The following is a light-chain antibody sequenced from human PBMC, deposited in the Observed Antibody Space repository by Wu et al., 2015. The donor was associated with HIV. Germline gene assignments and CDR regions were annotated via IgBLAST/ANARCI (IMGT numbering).Light chain of an antibody. Sequence: DIQMTQSPSTLSASVGDRVTITCRASESLNSRLAWYQQKPGKAPQLLIYWSSTLESGVPSRFSGSGSETEFTLTISSLQPDDFATYYCQQYNSYQETFGQGTKVEMK. CDR1: ESLNSR. V-gene: IGKV1-5*03. CDR2: WSS. J-gene: IGKJ1*01. CDR3: QQYNSYQET.